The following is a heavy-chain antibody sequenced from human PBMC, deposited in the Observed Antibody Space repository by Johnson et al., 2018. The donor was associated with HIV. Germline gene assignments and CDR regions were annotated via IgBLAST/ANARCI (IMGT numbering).Heavy chain of an antibody. D-gene: IGHD2-2*01. V-gene: IGHV3-11*04. CDR2: ISSSGSTI. Sequence: VQLVESGGGLVKPGVSLRLSCAASGFTFSDYYMNWIRQAPGKGLDWVSYISSSGSTIYYADSVEGRFTISRDNAKNSLYLQMNSLRAEDTAVYYCARNGLIPAAKGVAFDIWGQGTMVTVSS. CDR3: ARNGLIPAAKGVAFDI. CDR1: GFTFSDYY. J-gene: IGHJ3*02.